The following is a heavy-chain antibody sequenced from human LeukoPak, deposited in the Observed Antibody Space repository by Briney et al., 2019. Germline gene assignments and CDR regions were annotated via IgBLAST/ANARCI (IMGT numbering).Heavy chain of an antibody. CDR2: TYYRSKWHN. Sequence: SQTLSLTCAISGDSVSSNSATWNWIRQSPARGLEWLGRTYYRSKWHNDYAVSVKSRITISPDTFKNQFSLQLKSMTPEDTAVYYCARDPAGTYYFDYWGQGTLVTVSS. D-gene: IGHD6-19*01. V-gene: IGHV6-1*01. CDR3: ARDPAGTYYFDY. J-gene: IGHJ4*02. CDR1: GDSVSSNSAT.